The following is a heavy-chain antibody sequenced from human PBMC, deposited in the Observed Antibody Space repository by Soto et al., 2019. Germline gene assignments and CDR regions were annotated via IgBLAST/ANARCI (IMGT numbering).Heavy chain of an antibody. CDR1: GGTVSSYA. Sequence: GASVKVSCKASGGTVSSYAISCVRRAPGQWLEWMGGIIPIFGTANYAQKFQGRVTITADESTSTAYMELSSLRSEDTAVYYCARGSRRGIAAAGPYFDYWGQGTLVTVSS. J-gene: IGHJ4*02. D-gene: IGHD6-13*01. V-gene: IGHV1-69*13. CDR3: ARGSRRGIAAAGPYFDY. CDR2: IIPIFGTA.